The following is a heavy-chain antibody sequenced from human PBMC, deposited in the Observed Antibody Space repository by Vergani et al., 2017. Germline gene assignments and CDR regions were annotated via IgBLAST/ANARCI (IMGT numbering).Heavy chain of an antibody. D-gene: IGHD3-22*01. CDR3: ARLYGRDSSGSKYFGY. CDR2: IHTADSDT. Sequence: EVQLVQSGAEVKKPGESLKISCQISGYSFTNYWIGWVRQMPGKGLEWMGIIHTADSDTRYSPSFQGQVTITVDKSISTAYPQRSSVRASDSAMYYCARLYGRDSSGSKYFGYWGQGTLVTVSS. V-gene: IGHV5-51*01. CDR1: GYSFTNYW. J-gene: IGHJ4*02.